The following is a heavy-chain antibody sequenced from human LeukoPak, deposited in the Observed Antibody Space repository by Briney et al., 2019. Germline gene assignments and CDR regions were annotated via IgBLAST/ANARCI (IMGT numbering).Heavy chain of an antibody. CDR3: ARVSLFFGVVPLDY. Sequence: ASVKVSCKASGYTFTGYYMHWVRQAPGQGLEWMGWINPNSGGTNYAQKFQGRVTMTRDTSISTAYMELSRLRSDDTAVYYCARVSLFFGVVPLDYWGQGTLVTVSS. D-gene: IGHD3-3*01. J-gene: IGHJ4*02. CDR2: INPNSGGT. CDR1: GYTFTGYY. V-gene: IGHV1-2*02.